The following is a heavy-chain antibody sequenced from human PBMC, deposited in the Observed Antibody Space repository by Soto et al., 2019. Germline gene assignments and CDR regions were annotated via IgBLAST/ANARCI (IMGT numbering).Heavy chain of an antibody. Sequence: PGGSLRLSCTASGFNLSTYGVHWVRQPPGKGLGWVAVVSFDGRNKYYAGSVEGRFTISRDNSKKTLYLHMNSLRAEDTAVYYCASGGDPVYYYGMDVWGQGTTVTAP. CDR2: VSFDGRNK. D-gene: IGHD2-21*01. CDR3: ASGGDPVYYYGMDV. CDR1: GFNLSTYG. V-gene: IGHV3-30*03. J-gene: IGHJ6*02.